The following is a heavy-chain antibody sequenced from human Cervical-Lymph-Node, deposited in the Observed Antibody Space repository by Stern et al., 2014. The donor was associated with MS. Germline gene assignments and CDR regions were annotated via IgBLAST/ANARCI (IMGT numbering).Heavy chain of an antibody. V-gene: IGHV4-39*01. D-gene: IGHD6-13*01. Sequence: QLQLQESGPGLVKPSETLSLTCTVSGGSISSSSYYWGWIRQPPGKGLEWIGSIYYSRSTYYNPSLQSRVTISVDTSKNQFSLKRSSVTAADTAVYYCARQVGQQLATYFDYWGQGTLVTVSS. CDR2: IYYSRST. J-gene: IGHJ4*02. CDR1: GGSISSSSYY. CDR3: ARQVGQQLATYFDY.